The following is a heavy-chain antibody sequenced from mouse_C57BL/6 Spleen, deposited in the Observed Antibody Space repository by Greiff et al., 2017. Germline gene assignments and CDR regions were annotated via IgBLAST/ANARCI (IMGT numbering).Heavy chain of an antibody. J-gene: IGHJ3*01. V-gene: IGHV1-59*01. D-gene: IGHD1-1*01. CDR2: IDPSDSYT. Sequence: VQLQQPGAELVRPGTSVKLSCKASGYTFTSYWMHWVKQRPGQGLEWIGVIDPSDSYTNYNQKFKGKATLTVDTSSSTAYMQLSSLTSEDSAVYYCARSEATVVEPSLAYWGQGTLVTVSA. CDR1: GYTFTSYW. CDR3: ARSEATVVEPSLAY.